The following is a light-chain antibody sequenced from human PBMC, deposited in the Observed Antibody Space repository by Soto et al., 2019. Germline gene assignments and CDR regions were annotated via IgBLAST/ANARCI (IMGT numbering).Light chain of an antibody. J-gene: IGKJ5*01. Sequence: EVVLTQSPASLSLSPGERATLSCRASQSVASHLAWYQQKPGQAPRLLIYDATKRATGIPARFSGNGFGTYFTLTISSLEPEYVAVYYCQPRSSVITFGQGTRLDIK. CDR1: QSVASH. CDR2: DAT. V-gene: IGKV3-11*01. CDR3: QPRSSVIT.